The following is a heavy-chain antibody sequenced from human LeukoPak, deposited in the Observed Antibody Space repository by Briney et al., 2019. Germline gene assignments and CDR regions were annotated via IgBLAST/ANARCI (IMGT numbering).Heavy chain of an antibody. D-gene: IGHD2-2*01. V-gene: IGHV3-23*01. CDR3: TRLGYTSARDV. J-gene: IGHJ6*04. Sequence: QPGGSLRLSCAASGFTFSSYAMSWVRQAPGKGLEWVSAISGSGGSTYYADSVKGRFTVSRDNAKSSLYLQMTSLRVDDTAVYYCTRLGYTSARDVWGKGTTVTVSS. CDR1: GFTFSSYA. CDR2: ISGSGGST.